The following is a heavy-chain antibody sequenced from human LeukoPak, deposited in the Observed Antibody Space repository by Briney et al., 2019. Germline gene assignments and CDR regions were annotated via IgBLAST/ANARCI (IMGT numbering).Heavy chain of an antibody. CDR3: ARVPRSGSYSSY. CDR1: GGSISSYY. CDR2: IYTSGST. D-gene: IGHD1-26*01. J-gene: IGHJ4*02. Sequence: SETLSLTCTVSGGSISSYYWSWIRQPAGKGLEWIGRIYTSGSTNYNPSLKSRVTMSVDTSKNQFSLKLSPVTAADTAVYYCARVPRSGSYSSYWGQGTLVTVSS. V-gene: IGHV4-4*07.